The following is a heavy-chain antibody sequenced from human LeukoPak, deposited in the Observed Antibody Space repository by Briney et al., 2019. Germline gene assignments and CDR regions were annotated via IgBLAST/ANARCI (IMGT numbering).Heavy chain of an antibody. Sequence: PGGSLRLSCAASGFTFSSYGMSWVRQAPGKGLEWVSAISGSGGSTYYADSVKGRFTISRDNSKNTLYLQMNSLRAEDTAVYYCAKLAGHYDILTGGYNDLYYFDYWGQGTLVTVSS. J-gene: IGHJ4*02. D-gene: IGHD3-9*01. V-gene: IGHV3-23*01. CDR1: GFTFSSYG. CDR2: ISGSGGST. CDR3: AKLAGHYDILTGGYNDLYYFDY.